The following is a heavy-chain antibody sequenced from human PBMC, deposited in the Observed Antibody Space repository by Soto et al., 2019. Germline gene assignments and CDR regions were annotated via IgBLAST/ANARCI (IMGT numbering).Heavy chain of an antibody. CDR3: ARAVVDTAMVGGVFDP. CDR1: GFTFSSYA. V-gene: IGHV3-30-3*01. CDR2: IAYDGSNK. Sequence: QVQLVESGGGVVQPGRSLRLSCAASGFTFSSYAMHWVRQAPGKGLEWVAVIAYDGSNKYYADSVTRRFTISIDNSKKTLYLQKNSLRAEDTAVYYCARAVVDTAMVGGVFDPWGQGTLVTVSS. D-gene: IGHD5-18*01. J-gene: IGHJ5*02.